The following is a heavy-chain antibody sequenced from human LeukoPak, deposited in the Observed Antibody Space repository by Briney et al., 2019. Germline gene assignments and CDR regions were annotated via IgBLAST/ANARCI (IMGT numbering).Heavy chain of an antibody. CDR3: AKDTGFSGSYSDY. Sequence: GGSLRLSCTASGFTFGDYAVIWFRQAPGKGLEWVSAISGSGGSTYYADSVKGRFTISRDNSKNTLYLQMNSLRAEDTAVYYCAKDTGFSGSYSDYWGQGTLVTVSS. D-gene: IGHD1-26*01. CDR1: GFTFGDYA. J-gene: IGHJ4*02. V-gene: IGHV3-23*01. CDR2: ISGSGGST.